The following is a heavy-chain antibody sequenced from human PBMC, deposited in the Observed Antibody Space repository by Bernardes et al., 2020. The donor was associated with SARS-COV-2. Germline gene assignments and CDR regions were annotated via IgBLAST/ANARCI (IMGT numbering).Heavy chain of an antibody. Sequence: GGSLRLSCAVYEMSISNFWMSWVRQGPGKGLEWVAKTKKDGTVRDYVDTVKGRFSISRDNTRNQVYLQMNALRVEDTGTYYCRIGHYADLWGQGTLITVTS. D-gene: IGHD4-17*01. CDR2: TKKDGTVR. V-gene: IGHV3-7*01. CDR3: RIGHYADL. CDR1: EMSISNFW. J-gene: IGHJ5*02.